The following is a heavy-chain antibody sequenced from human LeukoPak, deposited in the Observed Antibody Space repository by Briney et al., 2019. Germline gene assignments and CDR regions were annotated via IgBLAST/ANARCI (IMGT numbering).Heavy chain of an antibody. Sequence: TSETLSLTCTVSGGSISSYYWSWIRQPPGKGLEWIGYIYYSRSTNYNPSLKSRVTISVDTSKNQFSLKLSSVTAADTAVYYCAGVLMNYYYYGMDVWGQGTTVTVSS. J-gene: IGHJ6*02. V-gene: IGHV4-59*01. CDR1: GGSISSYY. CDR2: IYYSRST. CDR3: AGVLMNYYYYGMDV.